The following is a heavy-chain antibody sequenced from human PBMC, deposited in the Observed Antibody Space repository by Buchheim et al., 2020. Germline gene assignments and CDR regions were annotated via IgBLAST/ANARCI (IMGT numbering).Heavy chain of an antibody. CDR2: ISSSSSTI. CDR1: GFTFSSYS. CDR3: ARGCNGSFDP. D-gene: IGHD2-8*01. J-gene: IGHJ5*02. Sequence: EVQLVESGGGLVQPGGSLRLSCAASGFTFSSYSMNWVRQAPGKRLDWVSYISSSSSTIYYADSLTGRFTISRDNSKNSLYLQMNSLRDEETAVYYWARGCNGSFDPWGQGTL. V-gene: IGHV3-48*02.